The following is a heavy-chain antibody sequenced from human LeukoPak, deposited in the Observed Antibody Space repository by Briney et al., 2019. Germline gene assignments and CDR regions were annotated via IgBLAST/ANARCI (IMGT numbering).Heavy chain of an antibody. CDR1: GYTFTSHG. D-gene: IGHD2-8*02. V-gene: IGHV1-18*01. Sequence: ASVKVSCKASGYTFTSHGVSWVRQAPGQGLEWMGWISAYNGNRNYAQKFQDRVTLTTDTSTSTAYMELRSLRSDDTAVYYCARDQPILLVVTAGEDWFDPWGQGTLVTVSS. CDR3: ARDQPILLVVTAGEDWFDP. J-gene: IGHJ5*02. CDR2: ISAYNGNR.